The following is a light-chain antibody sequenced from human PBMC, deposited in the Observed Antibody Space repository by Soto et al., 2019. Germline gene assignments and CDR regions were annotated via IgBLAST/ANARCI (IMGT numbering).Light chain of an antibody. CDR3: QQRSNWPLFT. J-gene: IGKJ3*01. Sequence: EIVLTQSPVTLSLSPGERATLSCRASQSVSSYLAWYQQKPGQAPRLLIYDASKRVTGIPARFSGSGSGTDFTLTISSLEPEDFAVYYCQQRSNWPLFTFGPGTKVDIK. CDR2: DAS. V-gene: IGKV3-11*01. CDR1: QSVSSY.